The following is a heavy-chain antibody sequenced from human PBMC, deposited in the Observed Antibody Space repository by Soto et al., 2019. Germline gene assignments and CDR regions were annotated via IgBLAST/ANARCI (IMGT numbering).Heavy chain of an antibody. CDR1: GFTFSSYG. Sequence: QVQLVESGGGVVQPGRSLRLSCAASGFTFSSYGMHWVRQAPGKGLEWVAVIWYDGSNKYYADSVKGRFTISRDNSKNTLYLQMTSLRAEDTAVYYCARDLSPMVYAIRPVGWFDPWGQGTLVTVSS. CDR2: IWYDGSNK. CDR3: ARDLSPMVYAIRPVGWFDP. D-gene: IGHD2-8*01. V-gene: IGHV3-33*01. J-gene: IGHJ5*02.